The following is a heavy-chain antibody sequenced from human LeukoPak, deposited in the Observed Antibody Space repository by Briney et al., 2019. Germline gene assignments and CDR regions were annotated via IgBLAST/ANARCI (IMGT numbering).Heavy chain of an antibody. Sequence: SETLSLTCTVSGGSIRGYYWSWIRQPPGKGLEWIGYIYNSGSTNYNPSLKSRVIISVDTSKNQFSLKLRSVTAADTAVYYCARSDYYGSAPGAFDIWGQGTMVTVSS. CDR1: GGSIRGYY. D-gene: IGHD3-10*01. CDR3: ARSDYYGSAPGAFDI. V-gene: IGHV4-59*01. J-gene: IGHJ3*02. CDR2: IYNSGST.